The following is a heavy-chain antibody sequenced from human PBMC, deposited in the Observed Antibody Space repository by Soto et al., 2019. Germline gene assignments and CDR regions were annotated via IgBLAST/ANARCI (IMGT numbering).Heavy chain of an antibody. J-gene: IGHJ3*01. V-gene: IGHV3-11*01. D-gene: IGHD6-19*01. Sequence: QEQRAESGGGLVKPGGSLRLSCAASGFSFNVYYMTWIRQAPGSGLEWVASISILGDSTYYADSVKGRFTISRDNVKNSLDLQMDTLRAEDTAVYYCARDRAGTRTFPHNTFNLWGQGTTVTVAS. CDR2: ISILGDST. CDR1: GFSFNVYY. CDR3: ARDRAGTRTFPHNTFNL.